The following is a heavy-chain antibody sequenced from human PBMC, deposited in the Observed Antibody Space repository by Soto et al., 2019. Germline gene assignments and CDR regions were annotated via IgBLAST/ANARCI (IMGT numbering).Heavy chain of an antibody. D-gene: IGHD6-13*01. CDR2: IYHSGST. J-gene: IGHJ5*02. V-gene: IGHV4-39*07. CDR3: ARAGYSSSWYDWFDP. Sequence: SETLSLTCTVSGGSISSSSYYWGWIRQPPGKGLEWIGSIYHSGSTNYNPSLKSRVTISVDKSKNQFSLKLSSVTAADTAVYYCARAGYSSSWYDWFDPWGQGTLVTVSS. CDR1: GGSISSSSYY.